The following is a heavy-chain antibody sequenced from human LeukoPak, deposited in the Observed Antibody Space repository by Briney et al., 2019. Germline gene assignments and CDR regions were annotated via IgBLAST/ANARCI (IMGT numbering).Heavy chain of an antibody. CDR3: ATSLSGWGSYHYMDV. J-gene: IGHJ6*03. V-gene: IGHV3-48*03. CDR2: IASDSTI. Sequence: GGSLRLSCAASGFTISSYEVNWVRQAPGKGLEWVSFIASDSTIYYADSVKGRFTLSRDNAKNSLYLLMNSLRAEDTAVYYCATSLSGWGSYHYMDVWGKGTTVTISS. CDR1: GFTISSYE. D-gene: IGHD6-19*01.